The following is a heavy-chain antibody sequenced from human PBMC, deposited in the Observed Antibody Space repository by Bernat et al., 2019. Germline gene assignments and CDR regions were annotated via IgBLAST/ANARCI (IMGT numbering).Heavy chain of an antibody. CDR1: GFTFSSYG. V-gene: IGHV3-33*01. Sequence: QVQLMESGGGVVQPGRSLRLSCAASGFTFSSYGMHWVRQAPGKGLEWVAVIWYDGSNKYYADSVKGRFTISRDNSKNTLYLQMNSLRAEDTAVYYCARSEQYYYDSSGYYHYWGQGTLVTVSS. CDR2: IWYDGSNK. D-gene: IGHD3-22*01. J-gene: IGHJ4*02. CDR3: ARSEQYYYDSSGYYHY.